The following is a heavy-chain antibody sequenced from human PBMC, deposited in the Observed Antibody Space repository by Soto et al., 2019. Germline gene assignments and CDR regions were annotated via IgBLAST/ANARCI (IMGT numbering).Heavy chain of an antibody. CDR2: INPSGGST. J-gene: IGHJ6*02. Sequence: ASVKVSCKASGYTFTSYYMHWVRQAPGQGLEWMGIINPSGGSTSYAQKFQGRVTMTRDTSTSTVYMELSSLRSEDTAVYYCAKDRKVGIAAAYNYGMDVWGQGTTVTVSS. CDR3: AKDRKVGIAAAYNYGMDV. CDR1: GYTFTSYY. V-gene: IGHV1-46*01. D-gene: IGHD6-13*01.